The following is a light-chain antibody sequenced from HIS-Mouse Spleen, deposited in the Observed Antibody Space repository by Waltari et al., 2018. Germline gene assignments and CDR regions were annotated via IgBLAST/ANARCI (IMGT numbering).Light chain of an antibody. CDR1: ALSKQY. V-gene: IGLV3-25*03. Sequence: SYELTQPPSVSVSPGQTARIPCSGDALSKQYAYWYQQKPGQAPVLVRYKDSEGPSGIPERFSGSSSGTTVTLTISGVQAEDEADYYCQSADSSGTHVVFGGGTKLTVL. CDR3: QSADSSGTHVV. CDR2: KDS. J-gene: IGLJ2*01.